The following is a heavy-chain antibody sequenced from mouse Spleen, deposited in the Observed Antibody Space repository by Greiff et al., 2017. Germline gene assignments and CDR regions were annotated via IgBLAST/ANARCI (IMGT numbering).Heavy chain of an antibody. D-gene: IGHD2-2*01. V-gene: IGHV5-12-1*01. Sequence: EVQLVESGGGLVKLGGSLKLSCAASGFTFSSYYMSWVRQTPEKRLEWVATISSGGGSTYYPDSVKGRFTISRDNAKNTLYLQMSSLNSEDTAVYYCARDGYDTFDYWGQGTTLTVSS. J-gene: IGHJ2*01. CDR1: GFTFSSYY. CDR2: ISSGGGST. CDR3: ARDGYDTFDY.